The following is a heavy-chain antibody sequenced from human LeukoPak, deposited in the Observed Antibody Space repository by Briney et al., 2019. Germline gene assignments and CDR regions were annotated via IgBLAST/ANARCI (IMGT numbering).Heavy chain of an antibody. CDR2: IYTSGST. J-gene: IGHJ5*02. V-gene: IGHV4-61*02. CDR3: AREPRLLRNWFAP. D-gene: IGHD2-15*01. CDR1: AGSISSGNYY. Sequence: SETLSPTCTVSAGSISSGNYYWSWIRQPAGKGLEWIGRIYTSGSTNYNPSLKSRVTISVDTSKNRFSLKLSSVPAADTAVYYCAREPRLLRNWFAPWGQGTLVTVSS.